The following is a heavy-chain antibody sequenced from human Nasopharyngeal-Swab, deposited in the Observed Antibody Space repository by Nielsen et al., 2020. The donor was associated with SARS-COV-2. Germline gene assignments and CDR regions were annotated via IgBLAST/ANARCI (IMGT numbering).Heavy chain of an antibody. Sequence: GESLKISCAASGFSVTSNYMNWVRQTPGKGLEWVSSISNGSSYTQYGDSVRGRFTTSRDNAKNSLYLQMNSLRAEDTAVYYCARDKDWNGLDSWGQGTLVTVSS. CDR3: ARDKDWNGLDS. CDR1: GFSVTSNY. V-gene: IGHV3-21*01. D-gene: IGHD1-1*01. CDR2: ISNGSSYT. J-gene: IGHJ4*02.